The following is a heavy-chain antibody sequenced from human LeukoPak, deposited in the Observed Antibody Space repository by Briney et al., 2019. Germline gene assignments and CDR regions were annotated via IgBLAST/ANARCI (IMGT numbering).Heavy chain of an antibody. CDR3: ARTVAARPEAVDY. CDR2: IYYSGST. J-gene: IGHJ4*02. CDR1: GGSLSSGGYS. D-gene: IGHD6-6*01. V-gene: IGHV4-61*08. Sequence: SQTLSLTCAVSGGSLSSGGYSWSWVRQPPGRGLEWLGYIYYSGSTNYNPSLKSRVTISVDTSKNQFSLNLSSVTAADTAVYYCARTVAARPEAVDYWGQGALVTVSS.